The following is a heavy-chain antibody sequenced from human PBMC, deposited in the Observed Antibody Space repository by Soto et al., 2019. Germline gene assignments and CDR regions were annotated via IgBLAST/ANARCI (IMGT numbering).Heavy chain of an antibody. D-gene: IGHD3-10*01. CDR3: TRGPRPISTGTGAY. CDR2: INSDGTYS. CDR1: GFMFSSYW. V-gene: IGHV3-74*01. J-gene: IGHJ4*02. Sequence: EVQLVESGGGLVQPGGSLRLSCAASGFMFSSYWMHWVRQAPGKGLAWVSRINSDGTYSDYADSVRGRFTISRDNVNDTLYLQMNNLRAEDSGLYYCTRGPRPISTGTGAYWGQGTQVTVSS.